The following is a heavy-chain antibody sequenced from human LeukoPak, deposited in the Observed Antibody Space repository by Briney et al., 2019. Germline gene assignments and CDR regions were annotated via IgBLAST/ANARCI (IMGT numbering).Heavy chain of an antibody. Sequence: ASLTVSCKASGYTFNDYYIHWVRQAPGQGLEWMGWINPNSGDANYAQKFQGRVTMTRDTSISTAYMELSRLTSDDTAMYYCARDERYDSSGYPFDYWGQGTLVTVSS. J-gene: IGHJ4*02. CDR2: INPNSGDA. CDR1: GYTFNDYY. D-gene: IGHD3-22*01. V-gene: IGHV1-2*02. CDR3: ARDERYDSSGYPFDY.